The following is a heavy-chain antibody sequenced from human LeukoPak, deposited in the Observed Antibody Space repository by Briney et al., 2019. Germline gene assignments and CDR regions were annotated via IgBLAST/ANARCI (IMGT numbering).Heavy chain of an antibody. CDR2: IYYSGST. J-gene: IGHJ4*02. CDR3: ARGEAVAGHRWFEYYFDY. D-gene: IGHD6-19*01. CDR1: GGSVSSGSYY. V-gene: IGHV4-61*01. Sequence: SETLSLTCTVSGGSVSSGSYYWSWIRQPPGTGLEWIGYIYYSGSTNYNPSLKSRVTISVDTSKNQFSLKLSSVTAADTAVYYCARGEAVAGHRWFEYYFDYWGQGTLVTVSS.